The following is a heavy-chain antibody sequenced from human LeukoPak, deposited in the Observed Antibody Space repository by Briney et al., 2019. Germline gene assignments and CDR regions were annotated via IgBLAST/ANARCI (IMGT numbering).Heavy chain of an antibody. Sequence: SETLSLTCTVSGGSISSSSYYWGWIRQPPGKGLEWIGSIYYSGSTYYNPSLKSRVTISVDTSKNQFSLKLSSVTAADTAVHYCARRVNYDFWSGYYTGIYFDYWGQGTLVTVS. CDR1: GGSISSSSYY. CDR2: IYYSGST. V-gene: IGHV4-39*01. CDR3: ARRVNYDFWSGYYTGIYFDY. J-gene: IGHJ4*02. D-gene: IGHD3-3*01.